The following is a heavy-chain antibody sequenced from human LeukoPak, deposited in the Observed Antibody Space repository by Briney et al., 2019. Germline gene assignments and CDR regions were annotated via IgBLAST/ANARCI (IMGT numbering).Heavy chain of an antibody. CDR1: GFTFSSYW. J-gene: IGHJ4*02. CDR3: ARGRTDPYGGYLY. D-gene: IGHD5-12*01. Sequence: PGGSLRLSCAASGFTFSSYWMHWVRQAPGKGLVWVSRINSDGSSTSYADSVKGRFTISRDNAKNTLYLQMNSLRAEDTAVYYCARGRTDPYGGYLYWGQGTLVTVSS. CDR2: INSDGSST. V-gene: IGHV3-74*01.